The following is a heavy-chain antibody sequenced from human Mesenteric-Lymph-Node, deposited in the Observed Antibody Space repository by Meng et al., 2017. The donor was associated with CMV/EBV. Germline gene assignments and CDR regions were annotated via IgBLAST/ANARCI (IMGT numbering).Heavy chain of an antibody. CDR1: GGTFSTYD. Sequence: SVKVSCKASGGTFSTYDINCARQAPGQGLEWMGEIIPILRTADYAQKFQGRVTMTRNTSISTAYMELSSLRSEDTAVYYCARGLYGYYYYGMDVWGQGTTVTVSS. CDR2: IIPILRTA. D-gene: IGHD4-17*01. J-gene: IGHJ6*02. CDR3: ARGLYGYYYYGMDV. V-gene: IGHV1-69*10.